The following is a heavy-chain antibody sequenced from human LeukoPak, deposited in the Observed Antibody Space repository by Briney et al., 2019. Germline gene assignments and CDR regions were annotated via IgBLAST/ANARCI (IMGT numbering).Heavy chain of an antibody. J-gene: IGHJ4*02. CDR3: ARGGGYYAIDY. Sequence: GGSLRLSCAASGFTVNSNYMNWVRQAPGKGLEWASVVYSDDTTYYADSVKGRFTISRDNSKNTLYLQMNNLRAEDTAVYYCARGGGYYAIDYWGQGTLVTVSS. D-gene: IGHD1-26*01. CDR2: VYSDDTT. V-gene: IGHV3-53*01. CDR1: GFTVNSNY.